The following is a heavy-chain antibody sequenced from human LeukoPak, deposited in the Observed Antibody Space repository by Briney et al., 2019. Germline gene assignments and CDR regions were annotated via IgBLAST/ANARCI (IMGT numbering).Heavy chain of an antibody. Sequence: PGGSLRLSCAASGFTFSSYVMHWVRQAPGKGLEWVAGTSYDGINKYYADSVKGRFTISRDNSKNTLYLQMNSLRAEDTAVYYCAMGTYFYGVDVWGQGTTVTVSS. J-gene: IGHJ6*02. CDR3: AMGTYFYGVDV. D-gene: IGHD7-27*01. V-gene: IGHV3-30*03. CDR1: GFTFSSYV. CDR2: TSYDGINK.